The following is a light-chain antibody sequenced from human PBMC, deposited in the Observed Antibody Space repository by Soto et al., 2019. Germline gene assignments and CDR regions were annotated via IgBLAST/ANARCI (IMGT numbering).Light chain of an antibody. Sequence: AIQMTQSPSSLSAPVGDRVTISCRASQVIGNDLAWYQQKPGKAPRLLIFAASNLQSGVPSRFSGSGSGTDFTLTISRLQPEDFATYYCLQFYNFSWTFGQGTKVDIK. CDR2: AAS. V-gene: IGKV1-6*01. J-gene: IGKJ1*01. CDR1: QVIGND. CDR3: LQFYNFSWT.